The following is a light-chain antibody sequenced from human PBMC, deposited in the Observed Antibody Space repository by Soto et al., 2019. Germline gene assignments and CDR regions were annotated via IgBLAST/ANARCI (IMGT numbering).Light chain of an antibody. CDR1: SSDVGGYNY. V-gene: IGLV2-8*01. CDR2: EVS. CDR3: SSFAGNNNLV. J-gene: IGLJ2*01. Sequence: QSALTQPPSASGSPGQSVTISCTGTSSDVGGYNYVSWYQQHPGKAPKLMISEVSKRPSGVPDRCSGSKSGSTASLTVSGLQAEDEAYYYCSSFAGNNNLVFGGGTKLTVL.